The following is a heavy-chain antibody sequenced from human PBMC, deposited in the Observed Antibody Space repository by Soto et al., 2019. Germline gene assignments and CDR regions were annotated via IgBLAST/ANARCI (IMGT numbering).Heavy chain of an antibody. CDR3: ARDSPDSSSSDFDY. CDR2: ISSSSSYI. V-gene: IGHV3-21*05. D-gene: IGHD6-6*01. Sequence: EVQLVESGGGLVQWGGSLRLSCAASGFTFSGYSVNWVRQAPGKGLEWVSYISSSSSYIYYADSVKGRFTISRDNAKNSLYLQMNSLRAEDTAVYYCARDSPDSSSSDFDYWDQGTLVTVSS. CDR1: GFTFSGYS. J-gene: IGHJ4*02.